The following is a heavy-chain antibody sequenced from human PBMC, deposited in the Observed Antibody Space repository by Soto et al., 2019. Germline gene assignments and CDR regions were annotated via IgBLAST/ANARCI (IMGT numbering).Heavy chain of an antibody. Sequence: SETLSLTCTVSGGSISSCSYYWGWIRQPPGKGLEWIGSIYCSGSTYYNPSLKSRVTISVDTSKNHFSLKPSSVTAADTAVYYCASLCSSITGTDTFGMDVWGQGTTVTVSS. D-gene: IGHD2-2*01. V-gene: IGHV4-39*02. CDR3: ASLCSSITGTDTFGMDV. J-gene: IGHJ6*02. CDR1: GGSISSCSYY. CDR2: IYCSGST.